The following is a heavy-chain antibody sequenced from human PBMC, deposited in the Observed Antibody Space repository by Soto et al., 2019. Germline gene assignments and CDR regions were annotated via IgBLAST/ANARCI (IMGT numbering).Heavy chain of an antibody. CDR3: ASDGPYYGSGKTDYYYYGMDV. V-gene: IGHV3-30-3*01. CDR1: GFTFSSYA. D-gene: IGHD3-10*01. J-gene: IGHJ6*02. Sequence: QVQLVESGGGVVQPGRSLRLSCAASGFTFSSYAMHWVRQAPGKGLEWVAVISYDGSNKYYADSVKGRFTISRDNSKNTLYLQMNSLRAEDTAVYYCASDGPYYGSGKTDYYYYGMDVWGQGTTVTVSS. CDR2: ISYDGSNK.